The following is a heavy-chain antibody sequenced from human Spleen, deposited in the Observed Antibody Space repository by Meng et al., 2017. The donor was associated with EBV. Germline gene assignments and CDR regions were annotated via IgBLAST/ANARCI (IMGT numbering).Heavy chain of an antibody. D-gene: IGHD6-13*01. CDR2: INHSGST. V-gene: IGHV4-34*01. J-gene: IGHJ5*02. CDR3: ARAPLESSSSGWFDP. Sequence: GGGLLKLSGPRSPACVVFGGCFCGNSWGCIRQPQGKGLEWIGEINHSGSTKYNPSLKSRVTISVDTSKNQFSLKLSSVTAADTAVYFCARAPLESSSSGWFDPWGQGTLVTVSS. CDR1: GGCFCGNS.